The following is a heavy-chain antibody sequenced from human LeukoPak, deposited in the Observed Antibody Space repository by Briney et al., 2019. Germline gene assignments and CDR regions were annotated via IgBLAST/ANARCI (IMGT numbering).Heavy chain of an antibody. J-gene: IGHJ5*02. CDR3: VRGRGSYGWFDP. Sequence: GGSLRLSCAASGFTFSSYAMSWVRQAPGKGLVWVSRISGDGTARNYADSVKGRFTISRDDAKNTVDLQMNSLRGEDTAVYYCVRGRGSYGWFDPWGQGTLVTVSS. CDR2: ISGDGTAR. CDR1: GFTFSSYA. V-gene: IGHV3-74*01. D-gene: IGHD3-10*01.